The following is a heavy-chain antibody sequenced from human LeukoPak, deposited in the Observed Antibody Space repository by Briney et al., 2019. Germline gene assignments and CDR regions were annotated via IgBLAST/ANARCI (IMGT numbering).Heavy chain of an antibody. J-gene: IGHJ4*02. CDR2: IYPGDSDT. V-gene: IGHV5-51*01. D-gene: IGHD3-10*01. CDR3: ARQTYYYASGSYAIDF. Sequence: GESLKISCKGSGYIFTTYWIGWVRQMPGKGLEWMGIIYPGDSDTRYSPSFQGQVTISADKSISTAYLQWSSLKASDTAIYYCARQTYYYASGSYAIDFWGQGTLVTVSS. CDR1: GYIFTTYW.